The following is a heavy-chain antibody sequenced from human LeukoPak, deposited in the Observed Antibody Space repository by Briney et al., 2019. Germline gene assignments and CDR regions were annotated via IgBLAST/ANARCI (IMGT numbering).Heavy chain of an antibody. CDR3: AKDKGRITLATPKDAFDI. CDR1: GFTFSSYG. D-gene: IGHD1-20*01. CDR2: ISFDGSNK. V-gene: IGHV3-30*18. Sequence: GGSLRLSCAASGFTFSSYGMHWVRQAPGKGLEWVAVISFDGSNKYYADSVKGRFTISRDNSKNTLYLQMNSLRAEDTAIYYCAKDKGRITLATPKDAFDIWGQGTMVTVSS. J-gene: IGHJ3*02.